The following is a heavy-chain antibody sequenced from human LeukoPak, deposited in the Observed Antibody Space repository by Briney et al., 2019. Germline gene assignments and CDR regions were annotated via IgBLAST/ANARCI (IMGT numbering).Heavy chain of an antibody. CDR2: ISSDGSAM. CDR3: AIEPTGISLINY. D-gene: IGHD1-14*01. Sequence: PGGSLRLSCAASGFTFSSYEMNWVRQAPGKGLEWLSYISSDGSAMYYADSVKGRFTTSRDNAKNSLYLQMNSLRAEDTAVYYSAIEPTGISLINYWGQGTLVTVSS. CDR1: GFTFSSYE. V-gene: IGHV3-48*03. J-gene: IGHJ4*02.